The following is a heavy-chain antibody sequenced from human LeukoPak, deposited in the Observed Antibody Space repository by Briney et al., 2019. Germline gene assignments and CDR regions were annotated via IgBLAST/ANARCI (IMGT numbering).Heavy chain of an antibody. Sequence: DPSETLSLTCIVSGDSISSSSYYWGWIRQPPGKGLEWIGSIYHSGSTYYNPSLKSRVTISVDTSKNQFSLKVSSVTAADTAVYYCARSGSGWYAEFDYLGQGTLVSVSS. J-gene: IGHJ4*02. CDR3: ARSGSGWYAEFDY. CDR1: GDSISSSSYY. CDR2: IYHSGST. D-gene: IGHD6-19*01. V-gene: IGHV4-39*01.